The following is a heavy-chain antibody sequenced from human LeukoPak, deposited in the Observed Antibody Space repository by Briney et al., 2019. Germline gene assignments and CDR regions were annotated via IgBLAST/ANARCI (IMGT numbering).Heavy chain of an antibody. D-gene: IGHD5-12*01. J-gene: IGHJ3*02. CDR2: INPNSGGT. CDR1: GYTFTGYY. CDR3: ARDRWLRNDAFDI. V-gene: IGHV1-2*02. Sequence: ASVKVSCKASGYTFTGYYMHWVRQAPGQGLEWMGWINPNSGGTNYAQKFQGRVTMTRDTSISTAYMELSRLRSDDTAVYYCARDRWLRNDAFDIWGQGTMVTVSS.